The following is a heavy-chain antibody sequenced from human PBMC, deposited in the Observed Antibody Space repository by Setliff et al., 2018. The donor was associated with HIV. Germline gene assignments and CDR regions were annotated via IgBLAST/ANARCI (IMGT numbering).Heavy chain of an antibody. V-gene: IGHV4-38-2*02. CDR2: IYHSGST. CDR1: GYSISSGFY. D-gene: IGHD2-8*01. CDR3: ARDAPTVYANGWFDP. Sequence: PSETLSLTCAVSGYSISSGFYWGWIRQPPGKGLEWIGSIYHSGSTYYNPSLRSRVTISVDTSKNQFSLKLSSVTAADTAVYYCARDAPTVYANGWFDPWGREPWSPSPQ. J-gene: IGHJ5*02.